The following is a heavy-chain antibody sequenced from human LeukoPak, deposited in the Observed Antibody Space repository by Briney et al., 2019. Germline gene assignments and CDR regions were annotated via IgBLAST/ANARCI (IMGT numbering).Heavy chain of an antibody. CDR1: GYTFTSYY. D-gene: IGHD1-14*01. J-gene: IGHJ3*02. CDR3: ARDSVRDRGPFDM. Sequence: GASVNVSCKASGYTFTSYYIHWVRQAPGQGLEWMGIIKPSGGGTSSAQKFQGRATMTRDTSTSTVYMELSSLRSEDTAVYYCARDSVRDRGPFDMWGQGTRVTVSS. V-gene: IGHV1-46*01. CDR2: IKPSGGGT.